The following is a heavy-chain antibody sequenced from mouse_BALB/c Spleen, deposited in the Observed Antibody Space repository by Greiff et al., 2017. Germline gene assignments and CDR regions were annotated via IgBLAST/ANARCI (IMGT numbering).Heavy chain of an antibody. J-gene: IGHJ1*01. D-gene: IGHD1-1*01. Sequence: QVQLQQSGAELVRPGVSVKISCKGSGYTFTDYAMHWVKQSHAKSLEWIGVISTYYGDASYNQKFKGKATMTVDKSSSTAYMELARLTSEDSAIYYCASQGITTVADWYFDVWGAGTTVTVSS. CDR1: GYTFTDYA. V-gene: IGHV1S137*01. CDR3: ASQGITTVADWYFDV. CDR2: ISTYYGDA.